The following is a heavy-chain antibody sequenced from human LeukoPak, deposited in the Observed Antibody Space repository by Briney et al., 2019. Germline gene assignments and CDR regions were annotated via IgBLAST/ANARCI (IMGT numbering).Heavy chain of an antibody. CDR2: IYYSGST. CDR3: AKTPVVIAIGYFDY. V-gene: IGHV4-59*01. D-gene: IGHD2-21*01. Sequence: PSETLSLTCTVSGGSISSYYWSWIRQPPGKGLEWVGYIYYSGSTNYNPSLKSRVTISLDTSKNKLSLQLSSVTAADAVVYYCAKTPVVIAIGYFDYWGQGTLVTVSS. J-gene: IGHJ4*02. CDR1: GGSISSYY.